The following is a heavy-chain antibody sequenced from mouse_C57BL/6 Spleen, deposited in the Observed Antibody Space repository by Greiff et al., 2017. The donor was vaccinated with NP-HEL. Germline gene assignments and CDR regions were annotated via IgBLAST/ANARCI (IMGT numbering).Heavy chain of an antibody. CDR1: GYTFTSYD. CDR2: IYPRDGSN. Sequence: QVQLQQSGPELVKPGASVKLSCKASGYTFTSYDINWVKQRPGQGLEWIGRIYPRDGSNKYNEKFKGKATLKVGTSASTAYMELHSLTSEDSAVYFCARRRSSYGWYFDVWGTGTTVTVSS. CDR3: ARRRSSYGWYFDV. D-gene: IGHD1-1*01. V-gene: IGHV1-85*01. J-gene: IGHJ1*03.